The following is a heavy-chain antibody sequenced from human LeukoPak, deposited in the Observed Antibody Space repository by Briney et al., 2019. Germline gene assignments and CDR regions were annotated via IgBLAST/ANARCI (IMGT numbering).Heavy chain of an antibody. CDR2: INHSGST. CDR1: GGSFSGYY. J-gene: IGHJ4*02. CDR3: ASIPSTAGKDY. Sequence: PSETLSLTCAVYGGSFSGYYLSWIRQPPGKGLEWIGEINHSGSTNYNPSLKSRVTISVDTSKNQFSLKLSSVTAADTAVYYCASIPSTAGKDYWGQGTLATVSP. V-gene: IGHV4-34*01. D-gene: IGHD2-2*01.